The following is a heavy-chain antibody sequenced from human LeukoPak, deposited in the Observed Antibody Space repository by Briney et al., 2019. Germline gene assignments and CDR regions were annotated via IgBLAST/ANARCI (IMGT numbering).Heavy chain of an antibody. CDR3: ARGPGSLGSGGYDY. V-gene: IGHV4-4*02. Sequence: TGTLSLTCAVSGGSISSSNWWSWVRQPPGKGLEWIGEIYHSGSTNYNPSLKSRVTISVDTSKNQFSLKLSSVTAADTAVYYCARGPGSLGSGGYDYWGQGTLVTVSS. D-gene: IGHD6-25*01. J-gene: IGHJ4*02. CDR1: GGSISSSNW. CDR2: IYHSGST.